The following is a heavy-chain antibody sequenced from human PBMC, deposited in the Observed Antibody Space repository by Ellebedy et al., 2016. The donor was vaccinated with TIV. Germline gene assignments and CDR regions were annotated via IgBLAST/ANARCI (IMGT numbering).Heavy chain of an antibody. CDR1: GFTFSNAW. V-gene: IGHV3-15*01. J-gene: IGHJ4*02. Sequence: GESLKISCAAPGFTFSNAWMSWVRQAPGKGLEWVGRIKSKTDGGAIDYAAPVKGRFTISRDDSKDTLDLQMSSLKTEDTAVYYCATEQSTGSFKIYWGQGTLVTVSS. CDR2: IKSKTDGGAI. CDR3: ATEQSTGSFKIY. D-gene: IGHD6-19*01.